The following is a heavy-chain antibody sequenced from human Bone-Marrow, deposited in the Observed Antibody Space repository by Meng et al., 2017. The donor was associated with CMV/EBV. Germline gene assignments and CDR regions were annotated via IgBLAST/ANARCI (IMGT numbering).Heavy chain of an antibody. CDR2: IIPIFSTA. CDR3: ARQRSGVMRVSGVPAAMVDY. J-gene: IGHJ4*02. CDR1: SYA. V-gene: IGHV1-69*05. Sequence: SYAISWVRQAPGQGLEWMGGIIPIFSTANYAQKFQGRVTITTDESTSTAYMELSSLRSEDTAMYYCARQRSGVMRVSGVPAAMVDYWGQGTLVTVSS. D-gene: IGHD2-2*01.